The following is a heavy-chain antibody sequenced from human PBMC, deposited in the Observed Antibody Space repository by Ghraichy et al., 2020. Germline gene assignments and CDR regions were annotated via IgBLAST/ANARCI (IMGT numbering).Heavy chain of an antibody. V-gene: IGHV1-2*02. J-gene: IGHJ4*02. D-gene: IGHD6-13*01. CDR1: GYTFTGYY. Sequence: ASVKVSCKASGYTFTGYYMHWVRQAPGQGLEWMGWINPNSGGTNYAQKFQGRVTMTRDTSISTAYMELSRLRSDDTAVYYCARAKEAVIAAAAFCDYWGQGTLVTVSS. CDR2: INPNSGGT. CDR3: ARAKEAVIAAAAFCDY.